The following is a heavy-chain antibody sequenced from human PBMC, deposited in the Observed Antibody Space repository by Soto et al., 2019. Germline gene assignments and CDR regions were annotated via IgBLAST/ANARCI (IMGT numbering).Heavy chain of an antibody. CDR2: INAGNGNT. Sequence: ASVKVSCKASGYTFTNYATHWVRQAPGQRLEWMGWINAGNGNTKYSQKFQGRVTITRDTSASTAYMELSSLRSEDTAVYYCARDFVVPAAMSLDRYYYYGMDVWGQGTTVTV. V-gene: IGHV1-3*01. CDR3: ARDFVVPAAMSLDRYYYYGMDV. J-gene: IGHJ6*02. D-gene: IGHD2-2*01. CDR1: GYTFTNYA.